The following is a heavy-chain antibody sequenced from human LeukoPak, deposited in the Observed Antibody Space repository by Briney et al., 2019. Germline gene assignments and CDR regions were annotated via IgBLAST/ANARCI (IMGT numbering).Heavy chain of an antibody. CDR1: GYSFTTYW. CDR2: IYPGDSGT. J-gene: IGHJ5*01. CDR3: ARRPYGDYNDWFDS. D-gene: IGHD4-17*01. V-gene: IGHV5-51*01. Sequence: GESLKISCKGSGYSFTTYWIGWVRQMPGKGLELMSIIYPGDSGTIYSPSFQAQVTISADQSIRTVYLQWSSLQASDTGTYYCARRPYGDYNDWFDSWGQGTPVTVSS.